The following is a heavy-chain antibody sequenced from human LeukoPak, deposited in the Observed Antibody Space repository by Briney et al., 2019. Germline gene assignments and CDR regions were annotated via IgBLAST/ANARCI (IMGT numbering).Heavy chain of an antibody. CDR3: AKDIYCSSTSCNFDY. CDR1: GFTFSSYA. CDR2: ISGRGDTT. D-gene: IGHD2-2*01. J-gene: IGHJ4*02. Sequence: QTGGSLRLSCAASGFTFSSYAMSWVRQAPGKGLEWVSTISGRGDTTYYADSVKGRFTISRDNSKNTLYLQMNSLRAEDTAVYYCAKDIYCSSTSCNFDYWGQGTLVTVSS. V-gene: IGHV3-23*01.